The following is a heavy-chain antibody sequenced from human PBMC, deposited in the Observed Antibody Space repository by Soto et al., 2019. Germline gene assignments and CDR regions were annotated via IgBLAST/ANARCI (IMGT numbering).Heavy chain of an antibody. V-gene: IGHV4-59*01. Sequence: QVQLQVSGPGLVKPSETMSLTCTVSGDSISSYSWSWIRQPPGKGLEWIGNSHYHGNTKYSPSLTSRVTMLVDTSKNHFSLKLISVTTADTAVYFCAREGNLGRLIQPLHSWGQGTLVTFSS. CDR3: AREGNLGRLIQPLHS. D-gene: IGHD2-21*01. J-gene: IGHJ4*02. CDR1: GDSISSYS. CDR2: SHYHGNT.